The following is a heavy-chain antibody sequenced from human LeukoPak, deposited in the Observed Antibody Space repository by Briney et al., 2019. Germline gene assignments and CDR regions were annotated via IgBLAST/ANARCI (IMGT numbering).Heavy chain of an antibody. CDR3: AKDLWPWFGELLPADY. J-gene: IGHJ4*02. CDR1: GFTFSDYY. D-gene: IGHD3-10*01. Sequence: GGSLRLSCAASGFTFSDYYMSWIRQAPGKGLEWVSYISSSGSTIYYADSVKGRFTISRDNSKNTLYLQMNSLGAEDTAVYYCAKDLWPWFGELLPADYWGQGTLVTVSS. V-gene: IGHV3-11*04. CDR2: ISSSGSTI.